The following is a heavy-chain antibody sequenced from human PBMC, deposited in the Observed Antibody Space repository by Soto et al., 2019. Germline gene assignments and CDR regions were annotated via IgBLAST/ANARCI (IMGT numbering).Heavy chain of an antibody. V-gene: IGHV4-31*03. J-gene: IGHJ3*02. CDR1: GGSISSGGYY. CDR2: IYYSGST. Sequence: QVQLQESGPGLVKPSQTLSLTCTVSGGSISSGGYYWSWIRQHPGKGLEWIGYIYYSGSTYYNPSLKIRVTTSVDTSKNQFSLKLSSVTAADTAVYYCASDSSGYYYVAFYIWGQGTMVTVSS. D-gene: IGHD3-22*01. CDR3: ASDSSGYYYVAFYI.